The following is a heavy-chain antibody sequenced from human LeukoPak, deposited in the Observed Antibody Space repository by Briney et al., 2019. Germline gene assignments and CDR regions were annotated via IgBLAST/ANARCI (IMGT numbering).Heavy chain of an antibody. CDR1: GFTFSSYS. CDR3: AELGITMIGGV. J-gene: IGHJ6*04. D-gene: IGHD3-10*02. V-gene: IGHV3-21*01. Sequence: GGSLRLSCAASGFTFSSYSMNWVRQAPGKGLEWVSSISSSSSYIYYADSVKGRFTISRDNAKNSLYVQMNSLRAEDTAVYYCAELGITMIGGVWGKGTTVTISS. CDR2: ISSSSSYI.